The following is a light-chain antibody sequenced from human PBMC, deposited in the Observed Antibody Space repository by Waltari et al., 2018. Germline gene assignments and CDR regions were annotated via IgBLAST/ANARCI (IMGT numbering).Light chain of an antibody. CDR1: QSVSDY. CDR3: HQRTSWPLT. J-gene: IGKJ4*01. CDR2: DAS. V-gene: IGKV3-11*01. Sequence: EIVLTQPPATLSLSPGERATLSCRDSQSVSDYLDWYQQKTGPAPRLLIYDASNRATGIPARFSGSGSGTDFTLTISSLEPEDFAVYYCHQRTSWPLTFGGGTKVEIK.